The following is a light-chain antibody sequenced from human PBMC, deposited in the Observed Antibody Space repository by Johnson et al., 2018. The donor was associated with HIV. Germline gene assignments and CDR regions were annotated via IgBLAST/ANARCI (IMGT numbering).Light chain of an antibody. V-gene: IGLV1-51*01. CDR3: GTWDSSLGAQYF. CDR2: DNN. CDR1: SSNIGNNY. Sequence: QSVLTQPPSVSAAPGQKVTISCSGSSSNIGNNYVSWYQQFPGTAPKLLIYDNNKRPSGIPDRFSGSKSGTSATLGITGLQTGDEADYYCGTWDSSLGAQYFFGSGTKVTVL. J-gene: IGLJ1*01.